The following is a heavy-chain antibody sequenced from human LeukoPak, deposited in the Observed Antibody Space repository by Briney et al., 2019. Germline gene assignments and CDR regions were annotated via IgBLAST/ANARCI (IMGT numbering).Heavy chain of an antibody. Sequence: GGSLRLSCAASGFTFSSYAMSWVRQAPGEGLEWVSAISGSGDSTYYGDSVKGRFTISRDNSKNTLYLQMNSLRAEDTAVYYCAKTRPLDSSSWSHGDYWGQGTLVTVSS. CDR2: ISGSGDST. CDR1: GFTFSSYA. V-gene: IGHV3-23*01. D-gene: IGHD6-13*01. J-gene: IGHJ4*02. CDR3: AKTRPLDSSSWSHGDY.